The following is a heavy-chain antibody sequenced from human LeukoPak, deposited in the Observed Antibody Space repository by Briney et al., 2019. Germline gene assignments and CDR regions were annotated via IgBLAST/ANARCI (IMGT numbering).Heavy chain of an antibody. D-gene: IGHD2-2*02. CDR3: ARGCSSTSCYTEDAFDI. CDR1: GYTFTGYY. J-gene: IGHJ3*02. V-gene: IGHV1-2*02. Sequence: ASVKVSSKASGYTFTGYYMHWVRQAPGQGLEWMGWINPNSGGTNYAQKFQGRVTMTRDTSISTAYMELSRLRSDDTAVYYCARGCSSTSCYTEDAFDIWGQGTMVTVSS. CDR2: INPNSGGT.